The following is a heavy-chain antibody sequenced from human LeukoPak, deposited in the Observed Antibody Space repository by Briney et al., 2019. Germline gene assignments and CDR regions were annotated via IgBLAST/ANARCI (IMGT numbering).Heavy chain of an antibody. CDR3: ARRRSSSWYGWLPSAYYFDY. CDR2: INHSGST. J-gene: IGHJ4*02. V-gene: IGHV4-34*01. D-gene: IGHD6-13*01. Sequence: SSETLSLTCAVYGGSFSGYYWSWIRQPPGKGLEWIGEINHSGSTNYNPSLKSRVTISVDTSKNQFSLKLSSVTAADTAVYYCARRRSSSWYGWLPSAYYFDYWGQGTLVTVSS. CDR1: GGSFSGYY.